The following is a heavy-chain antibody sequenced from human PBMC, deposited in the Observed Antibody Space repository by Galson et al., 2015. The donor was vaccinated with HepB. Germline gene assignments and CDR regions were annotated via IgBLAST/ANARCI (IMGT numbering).Heavy chain of an antibody. J-gene: IGHJ4*02. Sequence: SVKVSCKASGGTFSSYAISWVRQAPGQGLEWMGGIIPIFGTANYAQKFQGRVTITADESTSTAYMELSSLRSEDTAVYYCARDFPSNDSSGYYIDYWGQGTLVTVSS. CDR3: ARDFPSNDSSGYYIDY. V-gene: IGHV1-69*13. CDR1: GGTFSSYA. D-gene: IGHD3-22*01. CDR2: IIPIFGTA.